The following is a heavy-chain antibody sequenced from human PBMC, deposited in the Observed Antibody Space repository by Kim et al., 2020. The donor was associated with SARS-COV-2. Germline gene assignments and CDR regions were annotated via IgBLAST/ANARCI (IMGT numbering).Heavy chain of an antibody. CDR1: GASISTYY. CDR2: IHHSGSS. V-gene: IGHV4-4*07. Sequence: SETLSLTCTVSGASISTYYSSWIRQPAGKGLEWIGWIHHSGSSNYNSSLKSRVALSLDTTNNQFSLKLTSVTVPDTAVYYCARGGASSEWFGSWGQGTLVTVSS. J-gene: IGHJ5*01. CDR3: ARGGASSEWFGS. D-gene: IGHD6-19*01.